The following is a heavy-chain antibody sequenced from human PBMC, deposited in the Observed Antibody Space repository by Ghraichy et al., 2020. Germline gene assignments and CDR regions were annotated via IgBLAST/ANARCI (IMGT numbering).Heavy chain of an antibody. J-gene: IGHJ6*03. CDR1: GGSVSSGSYY. Sequence: SQTLSLTCTVSGGSVSSGSYYWSWIRQPPGKGLEWIGYIYNSENTNYNPSLKSRVTISGDTSKNQFSLKLSSVNAADTSVYYCARTNWNSDYSYYYMDVWGKGTTVTVSS. V-gene: IGHV4-61*01. CDR3: ARTNWNSDYSYYYMDV. D-gene: IGHD1-7*01. CDR2: IYNSENT.